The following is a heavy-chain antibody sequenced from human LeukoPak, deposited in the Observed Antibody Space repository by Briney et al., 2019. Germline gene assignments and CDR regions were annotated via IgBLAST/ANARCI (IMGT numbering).Heavy chain of an antibody. CDR3: ARGSGVGSGYYYPFDY. CDR1: GFTVSSNY. Sequence: GSLRLSCAASGFTVSSNYMSWVRQAPGKGLEWVSVIYSGGSTYYADSVKGRFTISRDNSKNTLYLQMNSLRAEDTAVYYCARGSGVGSGYYYPFDYWGQGTLVTVSS. V-gene: IGHV3-66*01. D-gene: IGHD3-22*01. CDR2: IYSGGST. J-gene: IGHJ4*02.